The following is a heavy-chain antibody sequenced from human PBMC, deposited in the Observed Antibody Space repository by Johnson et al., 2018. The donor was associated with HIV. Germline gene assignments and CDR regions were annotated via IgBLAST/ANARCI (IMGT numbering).Heavy chain of an antibody. CDR2: IYSGGST. Sequence: VQLVESGGGLVQPGGSLRLSCAASGITVSSSYMSWVRQAPGKGLEWVSVIYSGGSTYYADSVKGRFTISRDNSKNTLYLQMNSLRAEDTAVYYCVTLVVAPPFDIWGQGTMVTVSS. D-gene: IGHD2-15*01. CDR3: VTLVVAPPFDI. V-gene: IGHV3-66*01. J-gene: IGHJ3*02. CDR1: GITVSSSY.